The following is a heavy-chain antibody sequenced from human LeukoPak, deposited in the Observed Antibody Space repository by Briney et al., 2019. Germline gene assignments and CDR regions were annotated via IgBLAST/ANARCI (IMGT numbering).Heavy chain of an antibody. J-gene: IGHJ5*02. CDR1: GYTLTELS. Sequence: GASVKVSCKVSGYTLTELSMRWVRQAPGKGLEWMGGFDPEDGETIYAQKFQGRVTMTEDTSTDTAYMELSSLRSEDTAVYHCATSGSYYFWFDPWGQGTLVTVSS. V-gene: IGHV1-24*01. CDR2: FDPEDGET. CDR3: ATSGSYYFWFDP. D-gene: IGHD1-26*01.